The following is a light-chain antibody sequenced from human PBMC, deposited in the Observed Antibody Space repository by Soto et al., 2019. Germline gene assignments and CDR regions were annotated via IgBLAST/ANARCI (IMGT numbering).Light chain of an antibody. CDR3: QQRNVWPPVT. Sequence: EIVLTQSPATLSLSPGERATLSCRASPSVTNFLAWYQQKPGQAPRLLIYGAFNRATGIPARFSGSGSGTDFTLTISILEPEDSAVYYCQQRNVWPPVTFGQGTRLEIK. J-gene: IGKJ5*01. CDR1: PSVTNF. V-gene: IGKV3-11*01. CDR2: GAF.